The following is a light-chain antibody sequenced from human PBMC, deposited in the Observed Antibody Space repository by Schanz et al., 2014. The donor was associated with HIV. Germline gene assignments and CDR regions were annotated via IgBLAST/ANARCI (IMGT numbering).Light chain of an antibody. CDR3: HSYDHSLSGSSV. CDR1: ASNIGHNY. CDR2: GNN. J-gene: IGLJ1*01. V-gene: IGLV1-40*01. Sequence: QSVLTQPPSVSAAPGQRVTISCSGSASNIGHNYVSWFQQFPGTAPKVLIYGNNNRPSGVPDRFSASKSGTSASLAITGLQAEDEADYYCHSYDHSLSGSSVFGTGTKLTVL.